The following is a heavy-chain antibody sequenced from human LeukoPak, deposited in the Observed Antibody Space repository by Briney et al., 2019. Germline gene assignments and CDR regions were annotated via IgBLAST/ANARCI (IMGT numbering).Heavy chain of an antibody. Sequence: GASVKVSCKASGGTFSSYAISWVRQAPGQGLEWMGRIIPILGIANYAQKFQGRVTMTTDTSTSTAYMELRSLRSDDTAVYYCARDSGGSVDYWGQGTLVTVSS. V-gene: IGHV1-69*04. J-gene: IGHJ4*02. CDR3: ARDSGGSVDY. CDR1: GGTFSSYA. D-gene: IGHD2-15*01. CDR2: IIPILGIA.